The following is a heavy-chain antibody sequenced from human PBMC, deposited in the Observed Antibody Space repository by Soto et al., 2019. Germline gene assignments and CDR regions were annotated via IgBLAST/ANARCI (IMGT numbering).Heavy chain of an antibody. CDR2: INPNSGGT. CDR1: GYTFTGYY. D-gene: IGHD3-3*01. Sequence: ASVKVSCKASGYTFTGYYMHWVRQAPGQGLEWMGWINPNSGGTNYAQKFQGRVTMTRDTSISTAYMELSRLRSDDTAVYYCARGPSYYDFWSGSHLYYGMDVWGQGTTVTVSS. J-gene: IGHJ6*02. V-gene: IGHV1-2*02. CDR3: ARGPSYYDFWSGSHLYYGMDV.